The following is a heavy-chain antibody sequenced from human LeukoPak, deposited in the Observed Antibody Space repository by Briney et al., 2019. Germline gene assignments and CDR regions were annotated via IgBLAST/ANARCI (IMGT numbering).Heavy chain of an antibody. Sequence: PGGSLRLSCSASGFTFRRYAMHWVRQAPGKGLEYISAISSNGGNTDHADSVKGRFTISRDNSKSTLYLQMSSLRPEDTAVYYCIKDAGYSAYDSLDSWGQGTLVTVSS. CDR1: GFTFRRYA. CDR3: IKDAGYSAYDSLDS. CDR2: ISSNGGNT. V-gene: IGHV3-64D*06. J-gene: IGHJ4*02. D-gene: IGHD5-12*01.